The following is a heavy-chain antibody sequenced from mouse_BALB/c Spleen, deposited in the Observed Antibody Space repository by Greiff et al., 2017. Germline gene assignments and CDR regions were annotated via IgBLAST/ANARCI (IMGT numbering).Heavy chain of an antibody. D-gene: IGHD1-1*01. Sequence: DVKLQESGPGLVKPSQSLSLTCTVTGYSITSDYAWNWIRQFPGNKLEWMGYISYSGSTSYNPSLKSRISITRDTSKNQFFLQLNSVTTEDTATYYCARRKLNYYGSSYDDYWGQGTTLTVSS. CDR1: GYSITSDYA. V-gene: IGHV3-2*02. CDR2: ISYSGST. J-gene: IGHJ2*01. CDR3: ARRKLNYYGSSYDDY.